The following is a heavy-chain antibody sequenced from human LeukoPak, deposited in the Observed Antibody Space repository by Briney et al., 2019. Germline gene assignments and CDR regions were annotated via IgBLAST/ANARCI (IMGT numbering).Heavy chain of an antibody. D-gene: IGHD6-13*01. V-gene: IGHV4-59*01. Sequence: SETLSLTCTVPGGSISSYYWCWIRQPPGKGLGWIGYIYYSVSTNYNPSLKSRVTISVDTSKNQFSLKLSSVTAADTAVYYCARLLGRVADGYYYYYGMDVWGKGTTVTVSS. CDR2: IYYSVST. CDR1: GGSISSYY. CDR3: ARLLGRVADGYYYYYGMDV. J-gene: IGHJ6*04.